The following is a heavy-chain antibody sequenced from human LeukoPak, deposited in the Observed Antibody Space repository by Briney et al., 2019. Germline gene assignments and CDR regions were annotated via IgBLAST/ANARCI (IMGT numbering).Heavy chain of an antibody. CDR2: IGSSGTTI. D-gene: IGHD4-17*01. J-gene: IGHJ3*02. CDR1: GFTFSDYY. Sequence: GSLRLSCAASGFTFSDYYMSWIRQAPGKGLEWVSYIGSSGTTIYYADSVKGRFTISRDNAKNSLFLQMNSQRAEDTAVYYCARDRMTTVTNDAFDIWGQGTMVTVSS. CDR3: ARDRMTTVTNDAFDI. V-gene: IGHV3-11*04.